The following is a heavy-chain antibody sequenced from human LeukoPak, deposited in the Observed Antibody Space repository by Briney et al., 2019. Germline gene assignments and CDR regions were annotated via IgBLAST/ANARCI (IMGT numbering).Heavy chain of an antibody. Sequence: GGSLRLSCAASGFTFSSYEMNWVRQAPGKGLEWVSYISSSGSTIYYADSVKGRFTISRDNSKNTLYLQMNSLRAEDTAVYYCAKGPYYDFWSGFHLDYWGQGTLVTVSS. CDR3: AKGPYYDFWSGFHLDY. V-gene: IGHV3-48*03. D-gene: IGHD3-3*01. CDR2: ISSSGSTI. CDR1: GFTFSSYE. J-gene: IGHJ4*02.